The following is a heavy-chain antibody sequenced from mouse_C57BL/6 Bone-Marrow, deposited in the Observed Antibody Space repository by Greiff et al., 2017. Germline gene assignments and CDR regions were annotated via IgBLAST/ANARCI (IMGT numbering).Heavy chain of an antibody. CDR3: ARRDWDYFDY. V-gene: IGHV1-64*01. Sequence: VKLQQPGAELVKPGASVKLSCKASGYTFTSYWMHWVKQRPGQGLEWIGMIHPNSGSTNYNEKFKSKATLTVDKSSSTAYMQLSILTSEDAAVYYCARRDWDYFDYWGQGTTLTVSS. CDR2: IHPNSGST. J-gene: IGHJ2*01. CDR1: GYTFTSYW. D-gene: IGHD4-1*01.